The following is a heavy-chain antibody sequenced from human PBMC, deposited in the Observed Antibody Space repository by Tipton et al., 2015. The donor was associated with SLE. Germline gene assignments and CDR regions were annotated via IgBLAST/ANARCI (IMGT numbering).Heavy chain of an antibody. J-gene: IGHJ4*02. Sequence: GLVKPSETLSLTCLVSGASVRSTSYHWGWIRQPPGKGLEWIGNIYYDGTAYSTPSLESRVSISVDTSKNQGSLRMASVTAADTAVYYCATVRLQRAVWYPWDFWGQGTLVTV. V-gene: IGHV4-39*07. CDR3: ATVRLQRAVWYPWDF. CDR2: IYYDGTA. D-gene: IGHD6-13*01. CDR1: GASVRSTSYH.